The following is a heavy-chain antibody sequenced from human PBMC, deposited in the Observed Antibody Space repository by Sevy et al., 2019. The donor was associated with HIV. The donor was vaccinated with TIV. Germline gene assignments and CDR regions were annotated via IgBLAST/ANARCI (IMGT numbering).Heavy chain of an antibody. D-gene: IGHD3-10*01. CDR1: GFIFSTSP. J-gene: IGHJ4*02. CDR2: LSYDDSDE. V-gene: IGHV3-30-3*02. Sequence: GGSLRLSCAASGFIFSTSPMHWVRQAPGKGLECVAILSYDDSDENYADSVKGRFTISYDNSKTTTYLEMNSLRTEDTAVYYCAKDDLGSIDYWGQGTLVTVSS. CDR3: AKDDLGSIDY.